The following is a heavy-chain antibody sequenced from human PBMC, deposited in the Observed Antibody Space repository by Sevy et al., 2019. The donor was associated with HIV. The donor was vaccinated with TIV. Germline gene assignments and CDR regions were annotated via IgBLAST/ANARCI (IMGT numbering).Heavy chain of an antibody. CDR3: ARDQGHYDSSGYDAFDI. D-gene: IGHD3-22*01. CDR1: GFTFSSYA. CDR2: ISYDGSNK. J-gene: IGHJ3*02. V-gene: IGHV3-30-3*01. Sequence: GGSLRLSCAASGFTFSSYAMHWVRQAPGKGLEWVAVISYDGSNKYYADSVKGRFTISRDNSKNTLYLQMNSLRAEDTAVYYCARDQGHYDSSGYDAFDIWGQVTMVTVSS.